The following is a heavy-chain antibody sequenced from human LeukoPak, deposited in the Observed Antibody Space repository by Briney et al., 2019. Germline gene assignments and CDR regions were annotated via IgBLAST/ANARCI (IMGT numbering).Heavy chain of an antibody. D-gene: IGHD6-19*01. CDR1: SGSISGYY. CDR2: IFYSGST. V-gene: IGHV4-59*01. J-gene: IGHJ4*02. CDR3: ARGYSSQDY. Sequence: SETLSLTCSVSSGSISGYYWNWIRQPPGKGLEWIGQIFYSGSTTYNPSLKSPVTISVDTSKNQFSLKLSSVTAADTAVYYCARGYSSQDYWGQGTLVTVSS.